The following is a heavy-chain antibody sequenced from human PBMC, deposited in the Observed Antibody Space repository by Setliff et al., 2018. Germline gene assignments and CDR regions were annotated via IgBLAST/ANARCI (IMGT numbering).Heavy chain of an antibody. CDR2: IYSGDSTT. J-gene: IGHJ5*02. CDR3: ARTCSGSGCYAGLGS. CDR1: GFTFRSYG. Sequence: GGSLRLSCEASGFTFRSYGMSWVRQAPGKGLEWVSLIYSGDSTTYYGDSVKGRFTISRDKSKNTLYLQMNSLRPEDTAVYYCARTCSGSGCYAGLGSWGQGTPVTVSS. D-gene: IGHD2-15*01. V-gene: IGHV3-23*03.